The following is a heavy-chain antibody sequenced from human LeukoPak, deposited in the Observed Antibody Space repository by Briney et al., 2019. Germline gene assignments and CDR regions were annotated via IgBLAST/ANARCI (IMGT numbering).Heavy chain of an antibody. Sequence: GGSLRLSCAAPGFTFSSYWMSWVRQAPGKGLEWVANIKQDGSEKYYVDSVKGRFTISRDNAKNSLYLQMNSLRAEDTAVYYCARGPFYGDFDYWGQGTLVTVSS. V-gene: IGHV3-7*01. CDR2: IKQDGSEK. J-gene: IGHJ4*02. CDR1: GFTFSSYW. D-gene: IGHD4-17*01. CDR3: ARGPFYGDFDY.